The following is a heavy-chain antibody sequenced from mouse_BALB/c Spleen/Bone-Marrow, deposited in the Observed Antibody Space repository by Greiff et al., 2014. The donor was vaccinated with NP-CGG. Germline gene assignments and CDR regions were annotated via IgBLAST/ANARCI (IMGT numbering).Heavy chain of an antibody. CDR1: GYTFTSYT. Sequence: VQLQQSAAELARPGASVKISCKASGYTFTSYTMHWVKQRPGQGLEWIGYINPSSGYTEYNQKFKDKTTLTADKSSSTAYMQLSSLTSEDSAVYYCAYWDLAYWGQGTLVTVSA. CDR3: AYWDLAY. V-gene: IGHV1-4*02. D-gene: IGHD4-1*01. CDR2: INPSSGYT. J-gene: IGHJ3*01.